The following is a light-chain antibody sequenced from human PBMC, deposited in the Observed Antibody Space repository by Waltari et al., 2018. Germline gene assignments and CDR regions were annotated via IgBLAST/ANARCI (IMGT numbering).Light chain of an antibody. J-gene: IGKJ3*01. CDR1: QSLSVGY. CDR3: HQYGSSPFT. Sequence: EIVLTQSPGTLSLSPGERATLSCRASQSLSVGYLAWYQQKPGQAPRLLIYGASSRATGIPDRFSGSGSGTDFTLTISRLEHEDFAVYYCHQYGSSPFTFGPGTKVDIK. V-gene: IGKV3-20*01. CDR2: GAS.